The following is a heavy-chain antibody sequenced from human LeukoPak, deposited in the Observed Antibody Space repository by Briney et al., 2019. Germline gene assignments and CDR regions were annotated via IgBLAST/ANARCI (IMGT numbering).Heavy chain of an antibody. CDR1: GFTFSSYW. CDR2: INSDGSST. D-gene: IGHD2-2*01. V-gene: IGHV3-74*01. CDR3: AKEKAGYCSSTSCFDGYDY. Sequence: GGSLRLSCAASGFTFSSYWMHWVRQVPGKGLVWVSRINSDGSSTSYADSVKGRFTISRDNAKNTLYVQMNSLRAEDTAVYYCAKEKAGYCSSTSCFDGYDYWGQGTLVTVSS. J-gene: IGHJ4*02.